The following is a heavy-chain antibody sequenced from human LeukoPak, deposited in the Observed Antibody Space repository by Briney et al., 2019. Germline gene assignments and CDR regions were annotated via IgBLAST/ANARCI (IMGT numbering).Heavy chain of an antibody. CDR1: GFTFSSYE. CDR2: ISSSGSTI. V-gene: IGHV3-48*03. J-gene: IGHJ4*02. Sequence: GGSLRLSCAASGFTFSSYEMNWVRQAPGKGLEWVSYISSSGSTIYYADSMKGRFTISTDNAKNSLYLQMNSLRAEHTAVYYCARERRGYSGYDSVRGDYWGQGTLVTVSS. CDR3: ARERRGYSGYDSVRGDY. D-gene: IGHD5-12*01.